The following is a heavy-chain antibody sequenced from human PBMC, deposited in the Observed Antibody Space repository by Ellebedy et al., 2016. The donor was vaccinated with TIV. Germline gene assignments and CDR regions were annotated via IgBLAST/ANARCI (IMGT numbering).Heavy chain of an antibody. CDR2: IRSKAYGGTT. Sequence: GESLKISCTASGFTFGDYAMSWVRQAPGKGLEWVSFIRSKAYGGTTEYAAPVKGRFTISRDDSKSIAYLQMNSLKAEDTAVYYCTRDLTTLAAAGTGIYYYTMDVWGQGTTVTVSS. J-gene: IGHJ6*02. V-gene: IGHV3-49*04. CDR1: GFTFGDYA. D-gene: IGHD6-13*01. CDR3: TRDLTTLAAAGTGIYYYTMDV.